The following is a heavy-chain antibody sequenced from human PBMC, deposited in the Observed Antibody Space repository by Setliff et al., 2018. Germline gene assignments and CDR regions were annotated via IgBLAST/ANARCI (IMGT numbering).Heavy chain of an antibody. V-gene: IGHV4-59*01. D-gene: IGHD6-19*01. CDR3: SRTGLSYSSGWYSDY. J-gene: IGHJ4*02. Sequence: SETLSLTCTVSGGSISSYYWSWIRQPPGKGLEWIGYIDYSGSTNYHPSLTSRVTISVDTSKNQFSLKLSSVTAADTAVYYCSRTGLSYSSGWYSDYWGQGTLVTVSS. CDR2: IDYSGST. CDR1: GGSISSYY.